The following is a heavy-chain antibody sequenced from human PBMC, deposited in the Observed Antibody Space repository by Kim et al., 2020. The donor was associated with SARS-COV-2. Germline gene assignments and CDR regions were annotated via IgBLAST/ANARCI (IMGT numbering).Heavy chain of an antibody. D-gene: IGHD3-22*01. CDR1: GYTFTYYA. CDR3: ARGGYSSGYYFQYDD. V-gene: IGHV1-3*01. J-gene: IGHJ4*02. CDR2: INVGNGNK. Sequence: ASVKVSCKASGYTFTYYAIHWVRQAPGQRLECMGWINVGNGNKKYSQNFQGRVTITRDTSASTAYMELSSLRSEDTAVYYCARGGYSSGYYFQYDDWGQGTLITVSS.